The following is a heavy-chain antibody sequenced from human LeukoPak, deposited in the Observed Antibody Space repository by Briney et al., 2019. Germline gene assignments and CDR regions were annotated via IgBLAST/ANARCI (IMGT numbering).Heavy chain of an antibody. CDR3: ARLGDIPLYFLDY. V-gene: IGHV5-51*01. J-gene: IGHJ4*02. CDR1: GYRSTSYW. Sequence: GESLKISCKGSGYRSTSYWVGWVRQMPGEGPEWMGIIYLADSETRYSPAFQGQVTISADKSINTAYLQWSRLKASDSAMYYCARLGDIPLYFLDYWGQGTLVTVSS. CDR2: IYLADSET. D-gene: IGHD2-15*01.